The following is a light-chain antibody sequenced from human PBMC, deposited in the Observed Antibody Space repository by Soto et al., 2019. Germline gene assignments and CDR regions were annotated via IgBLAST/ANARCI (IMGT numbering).Light chain of an antibody. CDR2: AAS. Sequence: DIRLTQSPSFLSASVGDRVTITCRASQDINSYLAWYQQKPGRASKLLIYAASNLHSAVPSRFSGAGSGTEFTLTISSLQPEDVATYYCQQLSIYPRTFGQGTKVEF. J-gene: IGKJ1*01. CDR1: QDINSY. V-gene: IGKV1-9*01. CDR3: QQLSIYPRT.